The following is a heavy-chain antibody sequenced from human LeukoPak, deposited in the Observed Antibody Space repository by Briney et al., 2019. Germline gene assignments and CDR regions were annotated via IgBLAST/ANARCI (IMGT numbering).Heavy chain of an antibody. D-gene: IGHD3-10*01. CDR3: AKDSVERFGELFSYYYYYGMDV. V-gene: IGHV3-30*02. J-gene: IGHJ6*02. CDR1: GFTFSSYG. CDR2: IRYDGSNK. Sequence: GGSLRLSCAASGFTFSSYGMHWVRQAPGKGLEWVAFIRYDGSNKYYADSVKGRFTISRDNSKNTLYLQMNGLRAEDTAVYYCAKDSVERFGELFSYYYYYGMDVWGQGTTVTVSS.